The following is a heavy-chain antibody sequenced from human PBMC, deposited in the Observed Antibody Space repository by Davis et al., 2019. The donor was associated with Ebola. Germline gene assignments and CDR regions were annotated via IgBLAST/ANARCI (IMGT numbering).Heavy chain of an antibody. CDR1: GGSISSGGYS. Sequence: MPSETLSLTCTVSGGSISSGGYSWSWIRQPPGKGLEWIGYIYHTGSTNYNPSLKSRVTISVDKSKNQFSLKLTSVTAADTAVYYCARESGWPGSGSYSDMDVWGKGTTVTVSS. J-gene: IGHJ6*03. CDR3: ARESGWPGSGSYSDMDV. D-gene: IGHD3-10*01. V-gene: IGHV4-30-2*01. CDR2: IYHTGST.